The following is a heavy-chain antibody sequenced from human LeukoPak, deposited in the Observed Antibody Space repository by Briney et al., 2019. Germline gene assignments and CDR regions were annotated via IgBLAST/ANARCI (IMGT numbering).Heavy chain of an antibody. V-gene: IGHV4-59*08. D-gene: IGHD3-22*01. Sequence: PSETLSLTCAVYGGSFSGYYWNWIRQPPGKGLEWIGYIYYSGSTNYNPSLKSRVTISVDTSKNQFSLKLSSVTAADTAVYYCARQSLQAGGYLPFDYWGQGTLVTVSS. CDR1: GGSFSGYY. J-gene: IGHJ4*02. CDR3: ARQSLQAGGYLPFDY. CDR2: IYYSGST.